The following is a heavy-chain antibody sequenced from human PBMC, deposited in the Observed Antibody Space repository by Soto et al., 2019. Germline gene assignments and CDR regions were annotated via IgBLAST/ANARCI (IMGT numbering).Heavy chain of an antibody. CDR3: ARDYGAWSQLVLDY. CDR1: GYTFTSYA. V-gene: IGHV1-3*01. D-gene: IGHD6-6*01. CDR2: INAGNGNT. J-gene: IGHJ4*02. Sequence: LVKVSCKSSGYTFTSYAMHWVRQAPGQRLEWMGWINAGNGNTKYSQKFQGRVTITRDTSASTAYMELSSLRSEDTAVYYCARDYGAWSQLVLDYWGQGTLVTVSS.